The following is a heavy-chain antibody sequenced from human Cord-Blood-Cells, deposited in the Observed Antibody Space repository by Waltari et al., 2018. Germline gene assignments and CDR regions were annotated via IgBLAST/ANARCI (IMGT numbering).Heavy chain of an antibody. CDR1: GYPFTGYY. Sequence: QVQLVQSGAEVKKPGASVKVSCQASGYPFTGYYMHGLRQAPGQGLEWMGWINPNSGGTNYAQKFQGRVTMTRDTSISTAYMELSRLRSDDTAVYYCAATYGSGSYSDYWGQGTLVTVSS. J-gene: IGHJ4*02. D-gene: IGHD3-10*01. CDR2: INPNSGGT. V-gene: IGHV1-2*02. CDR3: AATYGSGSYSDY.